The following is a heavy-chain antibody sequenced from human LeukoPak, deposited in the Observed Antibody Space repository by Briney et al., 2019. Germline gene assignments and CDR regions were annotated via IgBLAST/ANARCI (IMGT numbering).Heavy chain of an antibody. J-gene: IGHJ6*02. V-gene: IGHV1-18*01. CDR1: GYTFTSYG. CDR2: ISAYNGNT. CDR3: ARDRPEFYGSGDYYYGMDV. D-gene: IGHD3-10*01. Sequence: ASVKVSCKASGYTFTSYGISWVRQAPGQGLEWMGWISAYNGNTNYAQKLQGRVTMTTDTSTSTAYMELRSLRSDDTAVYYCARDRPEFYGSGDYYYGMDVWGQGTTVTVSS.